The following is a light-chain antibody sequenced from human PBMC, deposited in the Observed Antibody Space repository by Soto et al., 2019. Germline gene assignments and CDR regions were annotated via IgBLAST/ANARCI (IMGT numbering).Light chain of an antibody. CDR2: KGT. CDR1: SDDVGAYNS. J-gene: IGLJ1*01. CDR3: CSSAPESTYV. Sequence: QSFLAQPASVSGSPGQSITISCTGTSDDVGAYNSVSWYQQLPHKAPQVILYKGTQRPSGVSSRFSGSTSGNAASLTISGLQADDEADYFCCSSAPESTYVFGTGTKVTVL. V-gene: IGLV2-23*01.